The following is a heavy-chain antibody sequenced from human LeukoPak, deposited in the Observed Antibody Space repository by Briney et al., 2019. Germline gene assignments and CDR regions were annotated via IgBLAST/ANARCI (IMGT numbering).Heavy chain of an antibody. Sequence: GGSLRLSCAASGFTFSSYWMHWVRQAPGKGLVWVSRINTDGSSTSYADSVKGRFTISRDNAKNTLYLQMNSLRAEDTAVYYCARGGQLWPNSKDFDYWGQGTLVTVSS. V-gene: IGHV3-74*01. CDR1: GFTFSSYW. J-gene: IGHJ4*02. CDR3: ARGGQLWPNSKDFDY. CDR2: INTDGSST. D-gene: IGHD5-18*01.